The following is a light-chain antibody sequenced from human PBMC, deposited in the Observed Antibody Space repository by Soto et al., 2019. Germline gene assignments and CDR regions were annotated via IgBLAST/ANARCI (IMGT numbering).Light chain of an antibody. J-gene: IGKJ1*01. CDR3: QQYGRSPST. CDR2: GAS. Sequence: EIVLTQSPGTLSLSPGERATLSCRASQSVSSSYLAWYQQKPGQAPRVLIYGASSRSAGIPDRFSGSGSGTDFTLTISRLEPEDFAVYYCQQYGRSPSTFGQGTKVEIK. V-gene: IGKV3-20*01. CDR1: QSVSSSY.